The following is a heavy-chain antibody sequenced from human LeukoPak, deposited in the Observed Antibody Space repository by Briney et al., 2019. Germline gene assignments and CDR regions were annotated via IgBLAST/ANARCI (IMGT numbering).Heavy chain of an antibody. CDR2: INHSGST. CDR1: GGSISSYY. D-gene: IGHD3-10*01. CDR3: ARGRRYYYGSGSYFNP. Sequence: SETLSLTCTVSGGSISSYYWSWIRQPPGKGLGWIGEINHSGSTNYNPSLKSRVTISVDTSKNQFSLKLSSVTAADTAVYYCARGRRYYYGSGSYFNPWGQGTLVTVSS. J-gene: IGHJ5*02. V-gene: IGHV4-34*01.